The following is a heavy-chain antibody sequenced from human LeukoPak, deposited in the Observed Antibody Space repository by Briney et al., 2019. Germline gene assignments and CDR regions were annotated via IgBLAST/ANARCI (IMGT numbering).Heavy chain of an antibody. V-gene: IGHV4-39*01. CDR3: ARETVTTLPRWFDP. CDR2: IYYSGST. CDR1: GGSISSSSYY. J-gene: IGHJ5*02. Sequence: SETLSLTCTVSGGSISSSSYYWGWIRQPPGKGLEWIGSIYYSGSTYYNPSLKSRVTISVDTSKNQFSLKLSSVTAADTAVYYCARETVTTLPRWFDPWGQGTLVTVSS. D-gene: IGHD4-17*01.